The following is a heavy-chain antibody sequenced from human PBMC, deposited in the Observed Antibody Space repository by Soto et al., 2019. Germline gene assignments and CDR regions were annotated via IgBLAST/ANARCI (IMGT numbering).Heavy chain of an antibody. CDR3: ARAPYDILTGYWVVGWFDP. J-gene: IGHJ5*02. CDR2: IYYSGST. V-gene: IGHV4-39*01. D-gene: IGHD3-9*01. Sequence: SETLSLTCTVSGGSISSSSYYWGWIRQPPGKGLEWIGSIYYSGSTYYNPSLKSRVTISVDTSKNQFSLKLSSVTAADTAVYYCARAPYDILTGYWVVGWFDPWGQGTLVTVSS. CDR1: GGSISSSSYY.